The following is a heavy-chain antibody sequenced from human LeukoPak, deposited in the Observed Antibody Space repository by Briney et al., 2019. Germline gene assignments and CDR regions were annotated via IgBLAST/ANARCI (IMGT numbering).Heavy chain of an antibody. D-gene: IGHD6-6*01. V-gene: IGHV4-59*08. CDR1: GGSISSHY. CDR3: ARQADDSSSSLVYFDY. CDR2: IYYSRTT. Sequence: SETLSLTCAVSGGSISSHYWSWIRQPPGKGLEWIGFIYYSRTTKYNPSLKSRVTISADTSKNQFSLKLSSVTAADTAVYYCARQADDSSSSLVYFDYWGQGTLVTVSS. J-gene: IGHJ4*02.